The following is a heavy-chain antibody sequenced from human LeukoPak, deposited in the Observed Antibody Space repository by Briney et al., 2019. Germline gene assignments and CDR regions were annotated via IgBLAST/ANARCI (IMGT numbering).Heavy chain of an antibody. CDR1: GFTFSSYS. V-gene: IGHV3-21*01. J-gene: IGHJ4*02. CDR2: ISSSSSYI. D-gene: IGHD2-21*01. Sequence: GGSLRLSCAASGFTFSSYSMNWVRQAPGKGLEWVSSISSSSSYIYYADSLKGRFTISRDNAKNSLYLQMDSVRAEDTAVYYCARFAYCGGDCYYFDYWGQGTLVTVSS. CDR3: ARFAYCGGDCYYFDY.